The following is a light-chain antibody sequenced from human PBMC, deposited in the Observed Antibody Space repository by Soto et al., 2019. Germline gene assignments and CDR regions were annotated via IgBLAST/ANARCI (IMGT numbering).Light chain of an antibody. CDR3: ATWYDSLNGQGV. CDR1: SSNIGNNA. CDR2: YDD. Sequence: QSVLTQPPSVSEAPRQRVTISCSGSSSNIGNNAVNWYQQLPGKAPKLLIYYDDLLPSGVSDRFSGSKSGTSASLAISGLQSEDEADYYCATWYDSLNGQGVFGGGTKLTVL. V-gene: IGLV1-36*01. J-gene: IGLJ2*01.